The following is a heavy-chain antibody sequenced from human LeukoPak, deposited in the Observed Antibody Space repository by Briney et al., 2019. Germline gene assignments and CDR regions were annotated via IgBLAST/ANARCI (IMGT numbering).Heavy chain of an antibody. J-gene: IGHJ5*02. CDR3: ASSGYYYDSSGYS. CDR2: IYHRGTT. CDR1: GYSLSSGYY. V-gene: IGHV4-38-2*02. Sequence: SETLSLTCTVSGYSLSSGYYWGWIRQPPGKGLEWIGIIYHRGTTYYSPSLKSRVTISVDTSKNQFFLILNSVTAADTAVYYCASSGYYYDSSGYSWGQGTLVTVSS. D-gene: IGHD3-22*01.